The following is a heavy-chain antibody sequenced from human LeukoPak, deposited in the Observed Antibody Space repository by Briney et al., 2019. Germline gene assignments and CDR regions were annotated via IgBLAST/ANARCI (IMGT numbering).Heavy chain of an antibody. CDR3: ARQKDFVTYYYDSSGYVVFDY. CDR2: ISSSSSTI. CDR1: GFTFSSYS. J-gene: IGHJ4*02. V-gene: IGHV3-48*04. Sequence: GGSLRLSCAASGFTFSSYSMNWVRQAPGKGLEWVSYISSSSSTIYYADSVKGRFTISRDNAKNSLYLQMNSLRAEDTAVYYCARQKDFVTYYYDSSGYVVFDYWGQGTLVTVSS. D-gene: IGHD3-22*01.